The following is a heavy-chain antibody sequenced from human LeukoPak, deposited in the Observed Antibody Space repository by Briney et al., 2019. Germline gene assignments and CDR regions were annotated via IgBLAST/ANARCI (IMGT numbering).Heavy chain of an antibody. D-gene: IGHD3-10*01. J-gene: IGHJ6*03. CDR2: INPNSGDT. CDR3: ARGVTGIYYYYYMDV. CDR1: GYTFTGYY. V-gene: IGHV1-2*02. Sequence: ASVKVSCKVSGYTFTGYYMHWVRQAPGQGLEWMGWINPNSGDTNYAQKFQGEVTMTRDTSISTAYMELSRLRSDDTAVYYCARGVTGIYYYYYMDVWGKGTTVTVSS.